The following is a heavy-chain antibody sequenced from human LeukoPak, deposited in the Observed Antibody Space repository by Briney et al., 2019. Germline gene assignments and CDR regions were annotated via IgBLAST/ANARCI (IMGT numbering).Heavy chain of an antibody. V-gene: IGHV3-21*01. CDR1: GFTFSSYS. D-gene: IGHD3-22*01. CDR3: ARGLSRRGLMVVDDAFDI. J-gene: IGHJ3*02. CDR2: ISSSSSYI. Sequence: PGGSLRLSCAASGFTFSSYSMNWVRQAPGKGLEWVSSISSSSSYIYYADSVKGRFTISRDNSKNSVYLQMNSLRAEDTAVYYCARGLSRRGLMVVDDAFDIWGQGTMVTVSS.